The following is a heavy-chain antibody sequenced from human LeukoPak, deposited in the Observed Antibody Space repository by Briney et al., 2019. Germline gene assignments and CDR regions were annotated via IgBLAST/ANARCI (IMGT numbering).Heavy chain of an antibody. V-gene: IGHV1-69-2*01. D-gene: IGHD4-11*01. CDR2: VDPEDGET. CDR3: ATMTTFDP. Sequence: GASVKVSCKAFGYTFTDYYIHWVKEAPGKGLEWMGRVDPEDGETTYAEKFQGRVTITADTSTDTAYMELNNLRSEDTAVYCATMTTFDPWGQGTLVTVSP. J-gene: IGHJ5*02. CDR1: GYTFTDYY.